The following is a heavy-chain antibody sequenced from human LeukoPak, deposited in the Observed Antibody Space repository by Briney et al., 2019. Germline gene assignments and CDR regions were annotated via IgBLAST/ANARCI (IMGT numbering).Heavy chain of an antibody. CDR1: GYTFTSYY. V-gene: IGHV1-46*01. CDR3: ARDRPNWFVP. Sequence: GSSVKVSRLASGYTFTSYYMLWVRQAPGQGREWMGIINHSGGSTSYAQKFQGRVTMTRDTYTSTVYMELSSLRSEDRAVYYCARDRPNWFVPWGEGTLVTVSS. CDR2: INHSGGST. J-gene: IGHJ5*02.